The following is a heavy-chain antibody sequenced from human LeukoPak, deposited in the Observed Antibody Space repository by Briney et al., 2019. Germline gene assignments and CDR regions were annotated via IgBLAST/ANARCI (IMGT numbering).Heavy chain of an antibody. J-gene: IGHJ4*02. CDR1: GYTFTSYD. D-gene: IGHD2-15*01. V-gene: IGHV1-8*01. CDR2: MNPNSGNT. Sequence: ASVKVSCKASGYTFTSYDINWVRQATGQGLEWMGWMNPNSGNTGYAQKFQGRVTMTEDTSTDTAYMELSSLRSEDTAVYYCATMAVAAGPYYYFDYWGQGTLVTVSS. CDR3: ATMAVAAGPYYYFDY.